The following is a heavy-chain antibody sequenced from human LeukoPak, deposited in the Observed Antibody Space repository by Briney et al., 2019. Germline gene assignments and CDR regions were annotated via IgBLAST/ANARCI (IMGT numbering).Heavy chain of an antibody. Sequence: SVKVSCKASGYTFTSYGISWVRQAPGQGLEWMGWISAYNGNTNYAQKLQGRVTMTTDTSTSTAYMELRSLRSDNTAVYYCATVRDFWSGSTSPFDYWGQGTLVTVSS. CDR2: ISAYNGNT. CDR3: ATVRDFWSGSTSPFDY. V-gene: IGHV1-18*01. J-gene: IGHJ4*02. CDR1: GYTFTSYG. D-gene: IGHD3-3*01.